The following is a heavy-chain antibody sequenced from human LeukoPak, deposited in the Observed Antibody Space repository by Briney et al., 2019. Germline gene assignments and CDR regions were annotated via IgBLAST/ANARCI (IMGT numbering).Heavy chain of an antibody. J-gene: IGHJ4*02. D-gene: IGHD3-22*01. CDR3: ARVNYYDSSGYSDY. Sequence: ASVKVSCKASGYNFISYYMHWVRQATGQGLEWMGWMNPNSGNTGYAQKFQGRVTMTRNTSISTAYMELSSLRSEDTAAYYCARVNYYDSSGYSDYWGQGTLVTVSS. V-gene: IGHV1-8*02. CDR1: GYNFISYY. CDR2: MNPNSGNT.